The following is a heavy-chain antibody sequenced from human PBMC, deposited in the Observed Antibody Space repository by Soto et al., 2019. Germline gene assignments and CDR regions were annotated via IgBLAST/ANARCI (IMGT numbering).Heavy chain of an antibody. CDR1: GGSISSGGYY. CDR3: ARGRVGATTFDY. D-gene: IGHD1-26*01. Sequence: KTSETLSLSCTVSGGSISSGGYYWSWIRQHPGKGLEWIGYIYYSGSTYYNPSLKSRVTISVDTSKNQFSLKPSSVTAADTAVYYCARGRVGATTFDYWGQGTLVTVSS. CDR2: IYYSGST. V-gene: IGHV4-31*03. J-gene: IGHJ4*02.